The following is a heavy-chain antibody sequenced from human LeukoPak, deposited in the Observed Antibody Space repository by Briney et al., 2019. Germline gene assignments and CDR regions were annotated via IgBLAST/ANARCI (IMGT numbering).Heavy chain of an antibody. J-gene: IGHJ5*02. Sequence: SETLSLTCAVYGGSFSGYYWSWIRQPPGKGLEWIGEINHSGSTNYNPSLKSRVTISVDTSKNQFSLKLSSVTAADTAVYYCARVLPRAVAIRTNCFDPGGQGTLVTVSS. D-gene: IGHD6-19*01. CDR3: ARVLPRAVAIRTNCFDP. V-gene: IGHV4-34*01. CDR2: INHSGST. CDR1: GGSFSGYY.